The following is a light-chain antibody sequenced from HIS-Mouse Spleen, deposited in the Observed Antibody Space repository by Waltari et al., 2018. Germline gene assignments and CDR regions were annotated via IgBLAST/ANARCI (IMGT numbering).Light chain of an antibody. Sequence: SSELTQDPAVSVALGQTVRITCQGDSLRSYYASWYQQKPGQAPGLVIYGKNNRPSVIPHRFHGSSSGNTASLTITGGQAEDEADYYCNSRDSSGNHVVFGGGTKLTVL. CDR2: GKN. CDR1: SLRSYY. V-gene: IGLV3-19*01. CDR3: NSRDSSGNHVV. J-gene: IGLJ2*01.